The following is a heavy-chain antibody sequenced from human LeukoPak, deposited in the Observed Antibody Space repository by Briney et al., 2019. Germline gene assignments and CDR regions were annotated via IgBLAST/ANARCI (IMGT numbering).Heavy chain of an antibody. D-gene: IGHD2-2*01. Sequence: GGSLRLSCAASGFTFSDYYMSWIRQAPGKGLERVSYISSSGSTIYYADSVKGRFTISRDNAKNSLYLQMNSLRAEDTAVYYCARGVVVPAAISVYWGQGTLVTVSS. CDR3: ARGVVVPAAISVY. V-gene: IGHV3-11*01. CDR2: ISSSGSTI. CDR1: GFTFSDYY. J-gene: IGHJ4*02.